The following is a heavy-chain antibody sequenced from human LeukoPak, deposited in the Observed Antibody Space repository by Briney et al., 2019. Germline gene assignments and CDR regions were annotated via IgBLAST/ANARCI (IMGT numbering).Heavy chain of an antibody. Sequence: GASVKVSCKASGYTFTGYYMHWVRQAPGQGLEWMGWINPNSGGTNYAQKFQGRVTMTRDTSISTAYMELSRLRSDDTAVYYCARAGYSSGWYDFNDAFDIWGQGTMVTVSS. D-gene: IGHD6-19*01. CDR1: GYTFTGYY. J-gene: IGHJ3*02. V-gene: IGHV1-2*02. CDR2: INPNSGGT. CDR3: ARAGYSSGWYDFNDAFDI.